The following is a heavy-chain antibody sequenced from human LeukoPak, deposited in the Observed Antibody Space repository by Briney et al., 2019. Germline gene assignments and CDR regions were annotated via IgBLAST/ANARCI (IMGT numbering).Heavy chain of an antibody. D-gene: IGHD1-26*01. CDR3: AKDSWEVGATSEIDY. CDR1: GFIFSSYG. J-gene: IGHJ4*02. Sequence: GGSLRLSCAASGFIFSSYGMHWVRQAPGKGLDWAAFIRYDGSDKYYADSVKGRFTISRDNSKNKVYLQMNSLRAEDTAVYYCAKDSWEVGATSEIDYWGQGTLVTVSS. V-gene: IGHV3-30*02. CDR2: IRYDGSDK.